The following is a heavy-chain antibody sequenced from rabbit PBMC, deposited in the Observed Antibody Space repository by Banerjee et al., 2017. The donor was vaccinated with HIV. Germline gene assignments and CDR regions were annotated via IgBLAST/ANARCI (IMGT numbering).Heavy chain of an antibody. J-gene: IGHJ3*01. D-gene: IGHD7-1*01. CDR1: GFSLSNKYV. CDR3: ARGGYADYPGYGYVFGL. Sequence: QEQLEESGGDLVKPEGSLTLTCTASGFSLSNKYVMCWVRQAPGKGLELIACIYSSSSNTWYASWVNGRFTISRSTSLNTVTLQMTSLTAADTATYFCARGGYADYPGYGYVFGLWGQGTLVTVS. V-gene: IGHV1S43*01. CDR2: IYSSSSNT.